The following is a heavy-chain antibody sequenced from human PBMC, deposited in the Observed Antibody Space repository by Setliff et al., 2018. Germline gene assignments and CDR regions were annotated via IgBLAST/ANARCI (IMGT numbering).Heavy chain of an antibody. Sequence: SETLSLTCIVSGESIDSVATGNHYWNWIRQPVWKGLEWIGQIYTTWRTNYNPSLKSRVTISLDASKNEFSLRLTSVTAADTAVYYCARVTGFFYVDAWGKGTTVTVSS. CDR3: ARVTGFFYVDA. J-gene: IGHJ6*03. CDR2: IYTTWRT. V-gene: IGHV4-61*09. D-gene: IGHD3-3*01. CDR1: GESIDSVATGNHY.